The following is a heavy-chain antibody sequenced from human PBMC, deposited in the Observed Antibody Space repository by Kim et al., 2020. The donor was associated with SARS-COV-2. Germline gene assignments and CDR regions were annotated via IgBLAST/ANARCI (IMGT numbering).Heavy chain of an antibody. CDR3: ARDRSGSFGRSYYYYGMDV. CDR1: GLTFSSYA. Sequence: GGSLRLSCAASGLTFSSYAMHWVRQAPGKGLEWVAVISYDGSKKYYADSVKGRSTISRDNSKNTLYLQMNSLRVEDTAVYYCARDRSGSFGRSYYYYGMDVWGQGTTVTVSS. J-gene: IGHJ6*02. V-gene: IGHV3-30*04. D-gene: IGHD1-26*01. CDR2: ISYDGSKK.